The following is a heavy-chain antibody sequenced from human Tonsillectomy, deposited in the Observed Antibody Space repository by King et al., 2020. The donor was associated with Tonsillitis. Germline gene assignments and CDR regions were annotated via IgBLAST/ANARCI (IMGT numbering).Heavy chain of an antibody. CDR1: GGTFSSYA. D-gene: IGHD2-15*01. CDR3: ARAQGGYCSGGSCPNWFDP. CDR2: IIPIFGTA. Sequence: QLVQSGAEVKKPGSSVKVSCKASGGTFSSYAISWVRQAPGQGLEWMGGIIPIFGTANYAQKFQGRVTITADESTRTAYMELSILRSEDTAGYYFARAQGGYCSGGSCPNWFDPWGQGTLVTVSS. J-gene: IGHJ5*02. V-gene: IGHV1-69*01.